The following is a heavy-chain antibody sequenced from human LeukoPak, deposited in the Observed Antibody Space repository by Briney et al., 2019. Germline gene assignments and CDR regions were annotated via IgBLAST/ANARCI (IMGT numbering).Heavy chain of an antibody. CDR1: GFTFSSYW. Sequence: GGSLRLSCAASGFTFSSYWMRWVREAPGKGLEWVANIKQDGSEKYYVDSVKGRFTLSSDNAKKSLYLQMNSLRGDDTAVYFCAKGPLTEVAGTTWDSWGQGTLVTVSS. J-gene: IGHJ4*02. V-gene: IGHV3-7*03. D-gene: IGHD6-19*01. CDR2: IKQDGSEK. CDR3: AKGPLTEVAGTTWDS.